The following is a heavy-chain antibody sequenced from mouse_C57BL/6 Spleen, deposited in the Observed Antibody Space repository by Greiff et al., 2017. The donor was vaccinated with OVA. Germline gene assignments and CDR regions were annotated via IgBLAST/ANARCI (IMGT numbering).Heavy chain of an antibody. D-gene: IGHD1-1*01. V-gene: IGHV1-26*01. CDR1: GYTFTDYY. J-gene: IGHJ2*01. Sequence: EVQLQQSGPELVKPGASVKISCKASGYTFTDYYMNWVKQSHGKSLEWIGDINPNNGGTSYNQKFKGKATLTVDKSSSTAYMELRSLTSEDSAVYYCARSTVETFDYWGQGTTLTVSS. CDR3: ARSTVETFDY. CDR2: INPNNGGT.